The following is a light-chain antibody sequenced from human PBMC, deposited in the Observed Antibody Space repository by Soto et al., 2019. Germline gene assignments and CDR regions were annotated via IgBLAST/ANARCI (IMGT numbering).Light chain of an antibody. J-gene: IGKJ2*01. CDR3: QQSYSTPMYT. V-gene: IGKV1-39*01. CDR2: AAS. CDR1: QSISSY. Sequence: DIQMTQSPSSLSASVGDRVTITCRASQSISSYLNWYQQKPGKAPKVLIYAASSLERGVPSRFSGSGSGTDFTLTISSLQPEDFATYYCQQSYSTPMYTFGQGTKLEIK.